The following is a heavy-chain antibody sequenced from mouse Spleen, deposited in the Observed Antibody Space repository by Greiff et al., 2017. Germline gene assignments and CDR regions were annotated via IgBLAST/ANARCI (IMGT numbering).Heavy chain of an antibody. CDR2: ISNLAYSI. CDR3: ARDDGYYAMDY. D-gene: IGHD2-3*01. V-gene: IGHV5-15*02. Sequence: EVMLVESGGGLVQPGGSRKLSCAASGFTFSDYGMAWVRQAPGKGPEWVAFISNLAYSIYYADTVTGRFTISRENAKNTLYLEMSSLRSEDTAMYYCARDDGYYAMDYWGQGTSVTVSS. J-gene: IGHJ4*01. CDR1: GFTFSDYG.